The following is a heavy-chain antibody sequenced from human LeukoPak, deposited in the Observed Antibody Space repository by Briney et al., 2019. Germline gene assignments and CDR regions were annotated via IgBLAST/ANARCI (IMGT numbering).Heavy chain of an antibody. V-gene: IGHV3-48*04. CDR3: ARDSSYSYAHSNWFDP. CDR1: GFTFSSYS. J-gene: IGHJ5*02. CDR2: ISSSSSTI. D-gene: IGHD5-18*01. Sequence: GGSLRLSCAASGFTFSSYSMNWVRQAPGKGLEWVSYISSSSSTIYYADSVKGRFTISRDNAKNSLYLQMNSLRAEDTAVYYCARDSSYSYAHSNWFDPWGQGTLVTVSS.